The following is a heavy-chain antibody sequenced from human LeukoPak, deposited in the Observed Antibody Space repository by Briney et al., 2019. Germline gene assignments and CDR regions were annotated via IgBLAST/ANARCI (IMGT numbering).Heavy chain of an antibody. Sequence: GGSLRLSCAASGFTFSNYSMNWVRQAPGKGLEWVSSISSSSSYIYYADSVKGRFTISRDNAKNSLYLQMSSLRAEDTAVYYCARDLYRNYDSSGYSSSGHWGQGTMVTVSS. D-gene: IGHD3-22*01. CDR1: GFTFSNYS. CDR3: ARDLYRNYDSSGYSSSGH. CDR2: ISSSSSYI. J-gene: IGHJ3*01. V-gene: IGHV3-21*01.